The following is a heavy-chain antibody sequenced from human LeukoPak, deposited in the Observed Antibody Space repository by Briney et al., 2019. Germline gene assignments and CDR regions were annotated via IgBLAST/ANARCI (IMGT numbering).Heavy chain of an antibody. V-gene: IGHV1-3*01. CDR2: INAGNGDT. Sequence: GASVKVSCKASGYTFVNYPIHWVRQAPGQGPEWMGRINAGNGDTKYSQTFLGRVTFTRDTSASAAYMELSSLRSEDTAVYYCARANNWLTNYLDYWGQGTQVTVSA. CDR3: ARANNWLTNYLDY. J-gene: IGHJ4*02. CDR1: GYTFVNYP. D-gene: IGHD1-20*01.